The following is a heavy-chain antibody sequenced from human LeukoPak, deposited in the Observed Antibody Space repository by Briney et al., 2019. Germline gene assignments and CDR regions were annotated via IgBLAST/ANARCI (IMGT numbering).Heavy chain of an antibody. Sequence: GGSLRLSCAAPGFTFSNYAMSWVRQAPGKGLEWVSVISGSGGITYYEDSVKGRFTISRDNSKNTLYLQMNSLRADDTAIYYCAKDAAAAGSAYYFEYWGQGTLVTVSS. V-gene: IGHV3-23*01. J-gene: IGHJ4*02. CDR3: AKDAAAAGSAYYFEY. CDR1: GFTFSNYA. D-gene: IGHD6-13*01. CDR2: ISGSGGIT.